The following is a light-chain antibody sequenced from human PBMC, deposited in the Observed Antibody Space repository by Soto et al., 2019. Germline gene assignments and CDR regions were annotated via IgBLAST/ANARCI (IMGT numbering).Light chain of an antibody. CDR1: SSDVGGYNY. V-gene: IGLV2-14*01. CDR3: SSYTSSTFYV. Sequence: QSVLTQPASVSGSPGHSITISCTGTSSDVGGYNYVSWYQQHPGKAPKLMIYEVSNRPSGVSNRFSGSKSGNTASLTISGLQAEDEADYYCSSYTSSTFYVFGTGTKVTVL. J-gene: IGLJ1*01. CDR2: EVS.